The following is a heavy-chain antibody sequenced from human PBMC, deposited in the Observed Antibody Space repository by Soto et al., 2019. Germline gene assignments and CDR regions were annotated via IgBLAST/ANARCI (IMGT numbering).Heavy chain of an antibody. CDR2: VSAYNGNT. D-gene: IGHD2-8*01. CDR3: ARLAVMERGYDAFDI. Sequence: QVQLVQSGAEVKKPGASVKVSCKASGYTFTSYGISWVRQAPGQGLEWMGWVSAYNGNTNYAQKLQGRVTMTTDTSTSTAYMELRRMRSDDTAVYYCARLAVMERGYDAFDIWGQGTMVTVSS. V-gene: IGHV1-18*01. J-gene: IGHJ3*02. CDR1: GYTFTSYG.